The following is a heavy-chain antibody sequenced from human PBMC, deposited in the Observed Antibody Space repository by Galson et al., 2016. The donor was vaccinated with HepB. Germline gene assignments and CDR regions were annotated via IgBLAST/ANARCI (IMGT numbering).Heavy chain of an antibody. CDR3: ARGGGITMVQGVMPGWFDP. CDR2: IIPPFGAT. D-gene: IGHD3-10*01. CDR1: GGTFSNFA. V-gene: IGHV1-69*06. J-gene: IGHJ5*02. Sequence: SVKVSCKASGGTFSNFAISWLRQAPGQGLEWMGGIIPPFGATNYAQKFQGRVTITADKSTTTVYMDLSSLRSEDTAVYYCARGGGITMVQGVMPGWFDPWGQGTLVTGSS.